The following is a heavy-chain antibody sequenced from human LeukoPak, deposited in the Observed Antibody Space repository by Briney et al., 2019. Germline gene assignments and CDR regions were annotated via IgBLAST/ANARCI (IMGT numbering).Heavy chain of an antibody. CDR3: AKSHSYGFDY. J-gene: IGHJ4*02. Sequence: PRGSLRLSCAASVFTFSRYWMSWVRQAPGKGLEWVANIKQDGSDKYYVDSVKGRFTISRDNAKNSLYLQMNSLRAEDTAVYYCAKSHSYGFDYWGQGTLVTVSS. V-gene: IGHV3-7*01. CDR2: IKQDGSDK. CDR1: VFTFSRYW. D-gene: IGHD5-18*01.